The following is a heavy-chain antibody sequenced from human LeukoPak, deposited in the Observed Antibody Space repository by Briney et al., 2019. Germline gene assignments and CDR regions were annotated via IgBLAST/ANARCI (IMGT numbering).Heavy chain of an antibody. Sequence: ASVKVSFKASGYTFTSYDINWVRQATGQGLEWMGWMNPNSGNTGYAQKFQGRVTMTRNTSISTAYMELSSLRSEDTAVYYCARDPGDGYNYPHAFDIWGQGTMVTVSS. D-gene: IGHD5-24*01. V-gene: IGHV1-8*01. CDR1: GYTFTSYD. CDR3: ARDPGDGYNYPHAFDI. CDR2: MNPNSGNT. J-gene: IGHJ3*02.